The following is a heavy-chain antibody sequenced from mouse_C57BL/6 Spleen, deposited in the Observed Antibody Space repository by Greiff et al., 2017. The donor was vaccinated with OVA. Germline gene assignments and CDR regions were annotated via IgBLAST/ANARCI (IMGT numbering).Heavy chain of an antibody. CDR2: ISDGGSYT. CDR3: AREFFTTVVATGYFDY. Sequence: EVKVVESGGGLVKPGGSLKLSCAASGFTFSSYAMSWVRQTPEKRLEWVATISDGGSYTYYPDNVKGRFTISRDNAKNNLYLQMSHLKSEDTAMYYCAREFFTTVVATGYFDYWGQGTTLTVSS. CDR1: GFTFSSYA. V-gene: IGHV5-4*01. J-gene: IGHJ2*01. D-gene: IGHD1-1*01.